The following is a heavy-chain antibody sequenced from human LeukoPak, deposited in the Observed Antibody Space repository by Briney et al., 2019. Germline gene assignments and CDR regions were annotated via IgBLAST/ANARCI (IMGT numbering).Heavy chain of an antibody. CDR3: ARAGVVVAATPTGWFDP. CDR2: INHSGST. D-gene: IGHD2-15*01. CDR1: GGSFSGYY. J-gene: IGHJ5*02. V-gene: IGHV4-34*01. Sequence: SETLSLTCADYGGSFSGYYWSWIRQPPGKGLEWIGEINHSGSTNYNPSLKSRVTISVDTSKNQFSLKLSSVTAADTAVYYCARAGVVVAATPTGWFDPWGQGTLVTVSS.